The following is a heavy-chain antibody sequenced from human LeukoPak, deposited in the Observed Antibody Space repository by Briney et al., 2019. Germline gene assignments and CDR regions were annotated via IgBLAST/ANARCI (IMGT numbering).Heavy chain of an antibody. CDR2: IYYSGST. D-gene: IGHD5-18*01. V-gene: IGHV4-59*08. CDR3: ARRAPYSYEWSALDY. Sequence: PSETLSLTCTVSGGSISSYYWSWIRQPPGKGLEWIWYIYYSGSTNYNPSLKSRVTISVDTSKNQFSLKLSSVTAADTAVYHCARRAPYSYEWSALDYWGQGTLVTVSS. CDR1: GGSISSYY. J-gene: IGHJ4*02.